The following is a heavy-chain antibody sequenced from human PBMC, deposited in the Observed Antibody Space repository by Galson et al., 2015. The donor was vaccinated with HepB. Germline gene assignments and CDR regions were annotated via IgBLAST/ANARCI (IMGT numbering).Heavy chain of an antibody. CDR2: IIPIFGTA. J-gene: IGHJ6*02. CDR3: ARTNYDFWSGYYSAHHYYYGMDV. Sequence: SVKVSCRASGGTFSSYAISWVRQAPGQGLEWMGGIIPIFGTANYAQKFQGRVTITADESTSTAYMELSSLRSEDTAVYYCARTNYDFWSGYYSAHHYYYGMDVWGQGTTVTVSS. CDR1: GGTFSSYA. D-gene: IGHD3-3*01. V-gene: IGHV1-69*13.